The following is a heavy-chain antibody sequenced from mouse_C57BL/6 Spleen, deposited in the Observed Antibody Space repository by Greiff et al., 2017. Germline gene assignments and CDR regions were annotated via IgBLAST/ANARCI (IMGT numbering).Heavy chain of an antibody. J-gene: IGHJ3*01. CDR3: ATAYYGSSYWFAY. D-gene: IGHD1-1*01. V-gene: IGHV1-39*01. CDR1: GYSFTDYN. Sequence: VQLQQSGPELVKPGASVKISCKASGYSFTDYNMNWVKQSNGKSLEWIGVINPNYGTTSYNQKFKGKATLTVDQTSSTAYMQLNSLTSEDSAVXYSATAYYGSSYWFAYWGQGTLVTVSA. CDR2: INPNYGTT.